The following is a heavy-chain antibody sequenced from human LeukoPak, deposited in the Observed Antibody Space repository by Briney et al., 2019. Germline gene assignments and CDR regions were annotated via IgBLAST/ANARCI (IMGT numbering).Heavy chain of an antibody. J-gene: IGHJ4*02. V-gene: IGHV3-74*01. D-gene: IGHD6-19*01. CDR3: ETGASAIDSSGLLFDY. CDR1: GFTFSNYW. Sequence: HTGGSLRLSCAASGFTFSNYWMHWVRQAPGKGLVWVSRINSDESSTTYADSVKGRFTISRDNAKKTLYLQMNSLRAEDTAVYYCETGASAIDSSGLLFDYWGQGTLVTVSS. CDR2: INSDESST.